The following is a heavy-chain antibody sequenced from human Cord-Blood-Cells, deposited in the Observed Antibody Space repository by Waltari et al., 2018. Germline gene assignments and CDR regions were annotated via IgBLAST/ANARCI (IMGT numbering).Heavy chain of an antibody. CDR2: IKQYGSEK. CDR1: GFTLSSYC. V-gene: IGHV3-7*01. CDR3: ARDRVGADAFDI. Sequence: EVQLVESGGGLVQPGGSLGLSCAVSGFTLSSYCVSWVRQAPGKGLEWVANIKQYGSEKYYVDSVKGRFTISRDNAKNSLYLQMNSLRAEDTAVYYWARDRVGADAFDIWGQGTMVTVSS. J-gene: IGHJ3*02. D-gene: IGHD1-26*01.